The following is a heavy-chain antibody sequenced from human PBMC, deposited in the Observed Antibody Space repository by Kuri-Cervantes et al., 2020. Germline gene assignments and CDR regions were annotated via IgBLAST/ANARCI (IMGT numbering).Heavy chain of an antibody. D-gene: IGHD3-10*01. Sequence: GESLKISCAASGFTFSSYAMSWVRQAPGKGLEWVAVISYDGSNKYYADSVKCRFTISRDNSKNTLYLQMNSLRAEDTAVYYCARAGGDLYYGSGLDYWGQGTLVTVSS. CDR3: ARAGGDLYYGSGLDY. V-gene: IGHV3-30-3*01. CDR1: GFTFSSYA. J-gene: IGHJ4*02. CDR2: ISYDGSNK.